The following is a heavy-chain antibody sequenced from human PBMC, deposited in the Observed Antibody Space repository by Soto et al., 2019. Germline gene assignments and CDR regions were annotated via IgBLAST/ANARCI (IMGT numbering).Heavy chain of an antibody. Sequence: QVQLVQSGAEVKKPGSSVKVSCKASGGTFSSDFISWVRQVPGQGLEWVGVTIARFGSANFAQKFQGRVTINADRFKSTVYMELSSLTSEDTATYYCARDQDSDNYVYAGSQEPYGMDVWGQGTTVTVSS. D-gene: IGHD3-16*01. CDR2: TIARFGSA. CDR3: ARDQDSDNYVYAGSQEPYGMDV. CDR1: GGTFSSDF. V-gene: IGHV1-69*06. J-gene: IGHJ6*02.